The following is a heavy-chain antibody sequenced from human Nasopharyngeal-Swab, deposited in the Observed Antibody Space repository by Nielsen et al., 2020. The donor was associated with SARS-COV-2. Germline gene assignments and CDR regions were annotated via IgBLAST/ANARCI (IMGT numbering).Heavy chain of an antibody. J-gene: IGHJ6*02. CDR2: IKQDGSEK. V-gene: IGHV3-7*01. CDR3: ARDGPSTYYYYGMDV. D-gene: IGHD5/OR15-5a*01. Sequence: GGSLRLSCAASGFTFSSYWMSWVRQAPGKGLEWVANIKQDGSEKYYVDSVKGRFTISRDNAKNSLYLQMNSLRAEDTAVYYCARDGPSTYYYYGMDVWGQGTTVTVSS. CDR1: GFTFSSYW.